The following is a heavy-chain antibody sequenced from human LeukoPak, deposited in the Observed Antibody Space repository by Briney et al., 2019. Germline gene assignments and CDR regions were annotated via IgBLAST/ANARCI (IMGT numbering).Heavy chain of an antibody. D-gene: IGHD6-19*01. Sequence: SETLSLTCTVSGGSISSYYWSWIRQPPGKGLEWIGYIYYSGSTYYNPSLKSRVTISVDTSKNQFSLKLSSVTAADTAVYYCARRASGWTHHFDYWGQGTLVTVSS. J-gene: IGHJ4*02. CDR3: ARRASGWTHHFDY. CDR1: GGSISSYY. V-gene: IGHV4-59*08. CDR2: IYYSGST.